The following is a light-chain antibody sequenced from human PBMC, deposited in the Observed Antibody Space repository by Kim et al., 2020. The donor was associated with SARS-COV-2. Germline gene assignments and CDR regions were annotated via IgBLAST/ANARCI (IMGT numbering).Light chain of an antibody. V-gene: IGKV1-27*01. Sequence: SASLGDRVTITCRASQGISNYLAWYQQKPGKAPKLLIYGASALQSGVPSRFSGSGSGTDFTLTITSLQPEDVGNYYCQNYDAGPYTFGQGTKLEI. CDR3: QNYDAGPYT. CDR1: QGISNY. J-gene: IGKJ2*01. CDR2: GAS.